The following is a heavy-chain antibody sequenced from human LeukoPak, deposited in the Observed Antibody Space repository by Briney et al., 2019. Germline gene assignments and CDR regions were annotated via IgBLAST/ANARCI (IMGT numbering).Heavy chain of an antibody. V-gene: IGHV4-39*01. Sequence: PSETLSLTCTVSGDSISSSNYYWGWIRQPPGKGLEWIGNTFYNGSTYYNPSLKSRVTISVDTSKNQFSLKLSSVTATDTAVYYCARNKYYYGLGNYGVPNWFDPWGQGTLVTVSS. CDR3: ARNKYYYGLGNYGVPNWFDP. J-gene: IGHJ5*02. D-gene: IGHD3-10*01. CDR1: GDSISSSNYY. CDR2: TFYNGST.